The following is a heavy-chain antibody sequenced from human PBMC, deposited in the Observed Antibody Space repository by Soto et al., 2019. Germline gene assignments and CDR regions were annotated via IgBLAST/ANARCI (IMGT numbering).Heavy chain of an antibody. Sequence: GGSLRLSCVAFEFLLRDFGMHCVRQAPGKGLEWVSVLWCSGSSTYYAESVKGRFTISRDNSKSTLYLQMDSLRAEDTAFYFCAKDRWASSSRGLDCWGQGTLVTVSS. CDR1: EFLLRDFG. CDR2: LWCSGSST. CDR3: AKDRWASSSRGLDC. J-gene: IGHJ4*02. V-gene: IGHV3-NL1*01. D-gene: IGHD6-19*01.